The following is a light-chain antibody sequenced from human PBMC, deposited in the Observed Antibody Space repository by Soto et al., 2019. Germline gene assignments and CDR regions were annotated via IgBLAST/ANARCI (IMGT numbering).Light chain of an antibody. J-gene: IGKJ1*01. Sequence: EIVLTQSPATLSLSPGERATLSCRASPSVTNYLAWYQQKPGQAPRLLIYAASNRATGVPARFSGSGSGTDFTLTISSLQSEDSAFYYCQQYNNLPPTFGQGTKVDIK. CDR1: PSVTNY. CDR2: AAS. V-gene: IGKV3-11*01. CDR3: QQYNNLPPT.